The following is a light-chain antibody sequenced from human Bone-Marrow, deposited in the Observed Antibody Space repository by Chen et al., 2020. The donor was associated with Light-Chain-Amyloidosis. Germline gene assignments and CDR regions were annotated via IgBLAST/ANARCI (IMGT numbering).Light chain of an antibody. Sequence: NFMLTQPHSVSESPRKTVIISCTRSSGSIAANYLQWYQQRTGTSPTTVIYEDDQSPSGVPDRFSCSIDRSSNSASLTISGLKTEDEADYYCQSYQGSSQGVFGGGTKLTVL. CDR2: EDD. J-gene: IGLJ3*02. V-gene: IGLV6-57*01. CDR3: QSYQGSSQGV. CDR1: SGSIAANY.